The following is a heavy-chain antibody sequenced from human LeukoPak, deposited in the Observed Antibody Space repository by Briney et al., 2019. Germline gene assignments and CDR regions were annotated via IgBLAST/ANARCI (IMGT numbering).Heavy chain of an antibody. J-gene: IGHJ3*02. CDR2: ISAYNGNT. D-gene: IGHD1-1*01. CDR1: GYTFTSYG. Sequence: ASVKVSCKASGYTFTSYGISWVRQAPGQGLDWMGWISAYNGNTSYAQKLQGRVTMTTDTSKSTAYMELRSLRSDDTAVYYCARNDAFDAFDIWGQGTMVTVSS. V-gene: IGHV1-18*01. CDR3: ARNDAFDAFDI.